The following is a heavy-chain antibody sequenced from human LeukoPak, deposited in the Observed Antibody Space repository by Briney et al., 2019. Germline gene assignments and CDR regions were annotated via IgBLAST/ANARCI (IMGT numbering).Heavy chain of an antibody. D-gene: IGHD3-16*01. V-gene: IGHV4-59*01. CDR3: ARDKLGDYYYYIDV. CDR2: IYYSGST. Sequence: SETLSLTCAVYGGSFSSNYWSWIRQPPGKGLEWIGHIYYSGSTTYNPSLKSRVTISLDTSKKHFSLKLSSVTAADTAVYYCARDKLGDYYYYIDVWGKGTTVTVSS. CDR1: GGSFSSNY. J-gene: IGHJ6*03.